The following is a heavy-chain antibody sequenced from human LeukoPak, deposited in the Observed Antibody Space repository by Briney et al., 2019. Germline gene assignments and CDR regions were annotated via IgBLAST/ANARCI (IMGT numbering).Heavy chain of an antibody. V-gene: IGHV3-15*04. CDR1: GFTVSSNY. J-gene: IGHJ4*02. Sequence: GESLRLSCAASGFTVSSNYMTWVRQIPGKGLEWVGRIESKTDGGTTDYAAPVKGRFTISRDDSKNTLYLQMNSLKTEDTAVYYCNTEFYYYDSSGYSRNFDYWGQGTLVNVPS. CDR3: NTEFYYYDSSGYSRNFDY. D-gene: IGHD3-22*01. CDR2: IESKTDGGTT.